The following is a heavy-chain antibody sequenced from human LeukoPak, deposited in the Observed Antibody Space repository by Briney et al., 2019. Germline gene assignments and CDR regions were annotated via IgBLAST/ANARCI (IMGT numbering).Heavy chain of an antibody. CDR2: MNPDSGNT. CDR3: ARGSDIVVVPAAMPGYYYGMDV. J-gene: IGHJ6*02. CDR1: GYTFTSYD. V-gene: IGHV1-8*01. D-gene: IGHD2-2*01. Sequence: GASVKVSCKASGYTFTSYDINWVRQATGQGLEWMGWMNPDSGNTGYAQKFQGRVTMTRNTSISTAYMELSSLRSEDTAVYYCARGSDIVVVPAAMPGYYYGMDVWGQGTTVTVSS.